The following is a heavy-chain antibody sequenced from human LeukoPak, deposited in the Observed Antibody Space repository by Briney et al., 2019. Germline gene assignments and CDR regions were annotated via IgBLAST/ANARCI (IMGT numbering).Heavy chain of an antibody. CDR2: FDPEDGET. CDR1: GYTLTELS. CDR3: ARDQGRYGDYLFDY. V-gene: IGHV1-24*01. D-gene: IGHD4-17*01. J-gene: IGHJ4*02. Sequence: ASVKVSCKVSGYTLTELSMHWVRQAPGKGLEWMGGFDPEDGETIYAQKFQGRVTMTEDTSTDTAYMELSSLRSEDAAVYYCARDQGRYGDYLFDYWGQGTLVTVSS.